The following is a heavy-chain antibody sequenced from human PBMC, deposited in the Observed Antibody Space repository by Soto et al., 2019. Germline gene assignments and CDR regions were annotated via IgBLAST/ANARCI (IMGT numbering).Heavy chain of an antibody. Sequence: ASVKVSFKAYGYPFRSYGISWVRQAPGQGLEWLGWISAYNGDTHYAPKFQDRITLTTETSTDTAYMELRSLRLDDTAVYYCARDWSRYYDNSGLIWFYWGQGSMVTVSS. V-gene: IGHV1-18*04. CDR2: ISAYNGDT. CDR1: GYPFRSYG. D-gene: IGHD3-22*01. CDR3: ARDWSRYYDNSGLIWFY. J-gene: IGHJ4*02.